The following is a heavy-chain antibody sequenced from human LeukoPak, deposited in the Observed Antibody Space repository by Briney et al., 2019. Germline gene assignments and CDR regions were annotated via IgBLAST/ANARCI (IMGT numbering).Heavy chain of an antibody. J-gene: IGHJ3*02. CDR1: GYTFTGYY. V-gene: IGHV1-2*02. D-gene: IGHD3-3*01. CDR3: ALTYYDFWSGYSADAFDI. CDR2: INPNSGGT. Sequence: ASVKVSCKASGYTFTGYYMHWVRQAPGQGLEWMGWINPNSGGTNYAQKFQGRVTMTWDTSISTAYMELSRLRSDDTAVYYCALTYYDFWSGYSADAFDIWGQGTMVTVSS.